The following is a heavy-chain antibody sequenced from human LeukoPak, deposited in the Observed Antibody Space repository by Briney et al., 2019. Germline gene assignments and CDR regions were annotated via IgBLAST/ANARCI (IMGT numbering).Heavy chain of an antibody. CDR2: IYVDGRTT. CDR3: IRDFRSADL. V-gene: IGHV3-74*01. J-gene: IGHJ5*02. CDR1: GFTFSNYW. Sequence: GGSLTLSCVASGFTFSNYWMHWVRQPPGQGLVWVSRIYVDGRTTNYADSVKGRFTISRYNAKNTVYLEMNSLSVEDTATYYCIRDFRSADLWGQGTLVTVTS.